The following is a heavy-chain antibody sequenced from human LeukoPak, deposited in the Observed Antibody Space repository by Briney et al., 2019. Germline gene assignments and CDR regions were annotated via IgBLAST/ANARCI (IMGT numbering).Heavy chain of an antibody. Sequence: SETLSLTCTVSGGSISSSSYYWGWIRQPPGKGLEWIGSIYYSGSTYYNPSLKSRVTISVDTSKNRFSLKLSSVTAADTAVYYCASYSGTYSAFEIWGQGTPVTVSS. CDR1: GGSISSSSYY. V-gene: IGHV4-39*07. CDR3: ASYSGTYSAFEI. J-gene: IGHJ3*02. D-gene: IGHD1-26*01. CDR2: IYYSGST.